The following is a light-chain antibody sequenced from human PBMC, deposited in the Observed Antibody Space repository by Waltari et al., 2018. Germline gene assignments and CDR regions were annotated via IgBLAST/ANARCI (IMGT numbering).Light chain of an antibody. Sequence: EVVLTQSPGTLSLSPGERATLSCRASQRVSSSYVAWYQQKPGQAPRLLNYGASSRATGIPYRFSGSGSGTDFTLTISRLEPEDFAVYYCQQYGSSPLFTFGPGTKVDVK. CDR1: QRVSSSY. CDR2: GAS. V-gene: IGKV3-20*01. J-gene: IGKJ3*01. CDR3: QQYGSSPLFT.